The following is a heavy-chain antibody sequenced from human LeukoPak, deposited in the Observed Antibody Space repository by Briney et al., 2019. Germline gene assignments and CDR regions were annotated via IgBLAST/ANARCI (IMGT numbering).Heavy chain of an antibody. CDR1: GYIFTTSW. D-gene: IGHD6-13*01. V-gene: IGHV5-51*01. CDR2: IHPRDSDT. J-gene: IGHJ4*02. CDR3: ARGIEAAAVTEFDY. Sequence: GESLKISGKGSGYIFTTSWIGWVRQMPGKGLEGMGIIHPRDSDTRYRPSFQGQVTISADKSISTAYLQWDSLKASDTAMYYCARGIEAAAVTEFDYWGQGTLVTVSS.